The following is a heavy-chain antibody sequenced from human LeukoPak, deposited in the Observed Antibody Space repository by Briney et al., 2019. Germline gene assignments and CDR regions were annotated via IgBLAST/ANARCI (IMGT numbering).Heavy chain of an antibody. CDR1: GFTFSSYG. CDR3: AKTTYYYDSSGYYQKGEYFQH. J-gene: IGHJ1*01. CDR2: MSFDGSHT. Sequence: GGSLRLSCAASGFTFSSYGMHWVRQAPGKGLEWVAVMSFDGSHTYYADSVKGRFTISRDNSKNTLYLQMNSLRAEDTAVYYCAKTTYYYDSSGYYQKGEYFQHWGQGTLVTVSS. D-gene: IGHD3-22*01. V-gene: IGHV3-30*18.